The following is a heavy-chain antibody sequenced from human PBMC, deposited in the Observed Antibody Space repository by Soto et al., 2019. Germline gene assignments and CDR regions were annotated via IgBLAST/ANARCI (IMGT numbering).Heavy chain of an antibody. D-gene: IGHD1-1*01. CDR1: GFTFSSYG. CDR2: ISYDGSNK. J-gene: IGHJ4*02. Sequence: QVQLVESGGGVVQPGRSLRLSCAASGFTFSSYGMHWVRQAPGKGLEWVAVISYDGSNKYYADSVKGRFTISRDNSKNTLYLQMNSLRAEDTAVYYCAKAINCNVDYWGLGTLVTVSS. V-gene: IGHV3-30*18. CDR3: AKAINCNVDY.